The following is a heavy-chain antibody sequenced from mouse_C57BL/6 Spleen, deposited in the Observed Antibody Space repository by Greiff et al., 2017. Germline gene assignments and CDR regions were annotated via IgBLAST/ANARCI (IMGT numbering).Heavy chain of an antibody. CDR3: ARGNYYSYYFAY. D-gene: IGHD1-1*02. Sequence: QLQESGPELVKPGASVKISCKASGYSFTDYNMNWVKQSNGKSLEWIGVINPNNGTTSYNQKFKGKATLTVEQSSSTAYMQLNSLTSEDSAVYYCARGNYYSYYFAYWGKGTTLTVSS. V-gene: IGHV1-39*01. CDR2: INPNNGTT. J-gene: IGHJ2*01. CDR1: GYSFTDYN.